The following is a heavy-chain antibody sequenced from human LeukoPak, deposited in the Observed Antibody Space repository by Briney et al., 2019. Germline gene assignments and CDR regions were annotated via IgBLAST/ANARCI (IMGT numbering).Heavy chain of an antibody. J-gene: IGHJ4*02. CDR3: ARDPYSYDTSGPKPFDY. CDR1: GFTFSYYS. CDR2: ISRSSSAI. D-gene: IGHD3-3*01. Sequence: PGGSLRLSRAASGFTFSYYSMNWVRQAPGKGLEWVSYISRSSSAIYYADSVKGRFTISRDNAKNSLFLQMNSLRDEDTAVYYCARDPYSYDTSGPKPFDYWGQGTLVTVSS. V-gene: IGHV3-48*02.